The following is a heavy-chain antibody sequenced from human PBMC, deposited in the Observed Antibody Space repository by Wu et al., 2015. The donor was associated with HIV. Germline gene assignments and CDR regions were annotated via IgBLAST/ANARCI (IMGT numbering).Heavy chain of an antibody. Sequence: VQLVQSGGEVKKPGSSVKVSCRASGGTLNNYAISWVRQAPGQGLEWMGGIIPVFGITKYTQEFEGRVSITADESTNTAYMELRSLRSEDTALYFCARDHFDSSGCRAFDVWGQGTMVSVSS. D-gene: IGHD3-22*01. J-gene: IGHJ3*01. V-gene: IGHV1-69*13. CDR3: ARDHFDSSGCRAFDV. CDR1: GGTLNNYA. CDR2: IIPVFGIT.